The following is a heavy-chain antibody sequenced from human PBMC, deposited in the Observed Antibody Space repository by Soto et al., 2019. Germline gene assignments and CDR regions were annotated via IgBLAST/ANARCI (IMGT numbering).Heavy chain of an antibody. J-gene: IGHJ4*03. CDR2: IYHSGST. CDR1: HYSISSDYY. CDR3: AREGYDVLTTSGGGFFDY. V-gene: IGHV4-38-2*02. Sequence: PSETLSLTCAISHYSISSDYYWDWIRQPPGKGLEWVGTIYHSGSTYYNPSLKSRVTISVDTSKNQFSLRLSSVNAADTAVYYCAREGYDVLTTSGGGFFDYWGQGTLVTVSS. D-gene: IGHD3-9*01.